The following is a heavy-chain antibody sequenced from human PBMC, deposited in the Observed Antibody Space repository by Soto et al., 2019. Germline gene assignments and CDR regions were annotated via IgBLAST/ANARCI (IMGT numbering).Heavy chain of an antibody. D-gene: IGHD2-8*01. CDR1: GFTFSSYS. Sequence: EVQLVESGGGLVQPGGSLRLSCAASGFTFSSYSMNWVRQAPGKGLEWVSYISSSSTIYYADSVKGRFTISRDNAKNSLYLQMNSLRAEDTAVYYCARVYCTNGVCYTLYYYYYMDVGGKGTTVTVSS. CDR3: ARVYCTNGVCYTLYYYYYMDV. J-gene: IGHJ6*03. CDR2: ISSSSTI. V-gene: IGHV3-48*01.